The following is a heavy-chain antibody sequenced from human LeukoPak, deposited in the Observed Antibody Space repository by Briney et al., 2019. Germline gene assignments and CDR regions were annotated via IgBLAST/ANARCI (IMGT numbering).Heavy chain of an antibody. CDR1: GGSISGSSYH. CDR3: AKTVWSRLAAGLDS. Sequence: PSETLSLTCSVSGGSISGSSYHWGWIRQPPGKGLEWIGNIYYRGSTYYNPSLKSRVIMSIDTSKNQFSLKVNSVTATDTAVYYCAKTVWSRLAAGLDSWGQGTLVTVSS. CDR2: IYYRGST. D-gene: IGHD2-21*02. V-gene: IGHV4-39*01. J-gene: IGHJ4*02.